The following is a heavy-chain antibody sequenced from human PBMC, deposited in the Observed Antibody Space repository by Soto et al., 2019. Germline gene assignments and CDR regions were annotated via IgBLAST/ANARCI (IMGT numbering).Heavy chain of an antibody. Sequence: QVQLQESGPGLVKPSGTLSLTCAVSGGSISSSNWWSWVRQPPGKGLEWIGEIYHSGSTNYNPSLESRITISLDKSYNQFSLKLSAVTAAGTAVYYRAILITYYFSSGFFVYWDQGPLFIVSS. CDR2: IYHSGST. CDR3: AILITYYFSSGFFVY. J-gene: IGHJ4*02. CDR1: GGSISSSNW. V-gene: IGHV4-4*02. D-gene: IGHD3-10*01.